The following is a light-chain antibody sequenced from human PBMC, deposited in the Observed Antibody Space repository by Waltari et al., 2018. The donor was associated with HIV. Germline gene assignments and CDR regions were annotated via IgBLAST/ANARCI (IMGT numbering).Light chain of an antibody. CDR1: NIGSKR. J-gene: IGLJ2*01. Sequence: SSALIQSPSVSVAPGRTARITCGGPNIGSKRVTWYQHKTGQAPILVIYDDSDRPSGVPERFSGSSAGNTATLTIRSVEAGDEADYYCQVWDKSLYQVVFGGGTKVTVL. V-gene: IGLV3-21*01. CDR3: QVWDKSLYQVV. CDR2: DDS.